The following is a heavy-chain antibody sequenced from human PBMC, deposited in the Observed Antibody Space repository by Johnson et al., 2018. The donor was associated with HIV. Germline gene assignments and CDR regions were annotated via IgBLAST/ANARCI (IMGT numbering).Heavy chain of an antibody. D-gene: IGHD1-26*01. CDR2: IRYDGSNK. J-gene: IGHJ3*02. V-gene: IGHV3-30*02. CDR3: AKVRGVGATSAVDAFDI. CDR1: GFTFSSYG. Sequence: QVQLVESGGGVVQPGGSLRLSCAASGFTFSSYGMHWVRQAPGKGLEWVAFIRYDGSNKYYADSVKGRFTISRDNSKNTLYLQMNSLRAEDTAVYYCAKVRGVGATSAVDAFDIWGQGTMVTVSS.